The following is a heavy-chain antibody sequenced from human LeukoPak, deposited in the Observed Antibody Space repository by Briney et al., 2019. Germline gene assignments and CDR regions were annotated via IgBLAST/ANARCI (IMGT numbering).Heavy chain of an antibody. CDR3: ARGGYDILTGYSLTYFDY. CDR2: INADNGNT. D-gene: IGHD3-9*01. Sequence: ASVKVSCKASGYTFISYAMHWVRRAPGQRLEWMGWINADNGNTKYSQKFQGRVTMTRDTSASTAYMELSSLRSEDTAVYYCARGGYDILTGYSLTYFDYWGQGTLVTVSS. V-gene: IGHV1-3*01. J-gene: IGHJ4*02. CDR1: GYTFISYA.